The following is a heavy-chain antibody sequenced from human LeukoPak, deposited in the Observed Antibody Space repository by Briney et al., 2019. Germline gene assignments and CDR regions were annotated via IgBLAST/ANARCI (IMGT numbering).Heavy chain of an antibody. Sequence: GGSLRLSCAASGFTFSSYEMNWVRQAPGKGLEWVSYISSSGSTIYYADSVKGRFTIYRDNSKNTVYLQMNSLRTEDTAVYYCARSLTMVRAYDYWGQGTLVTVSS. D-gene: IGHD3-10*01. CDR1: GFTFSSYE. CDR3: ARSLTMVRAYDY. J-gene: IGHJ4*02. CDR2: ISSSGSTI. V-gene: IGHV3-48*03.